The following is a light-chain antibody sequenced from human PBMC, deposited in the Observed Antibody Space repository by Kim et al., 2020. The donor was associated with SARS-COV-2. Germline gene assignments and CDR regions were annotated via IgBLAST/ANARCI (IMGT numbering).Light chain of an antibody. CDR3: ASWDDSLSGMV. V-gene: IGLV1-47*01. CDR1: ASNIRGIY. CDR2: SDN. Sequence: GQRVTIACTGSASNIRGIYGFWYQQVPPTAPKLLIFSDNLRPSGVPDRFSGSKSGTSASLAISGLRSEDDGDFYCASWDDSLSGMVFGGGTQLTVL. J-gene: IGLJ2*01.